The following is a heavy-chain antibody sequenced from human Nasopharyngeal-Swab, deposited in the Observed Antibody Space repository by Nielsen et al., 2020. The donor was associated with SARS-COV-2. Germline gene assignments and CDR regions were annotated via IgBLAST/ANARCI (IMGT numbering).Heavy chain of an antibody. V-gene: IGHV3-30-3*01. Sequence: GESLKISCAASGFTFSSYAMHWVRQAPGKGLEWVAVISYDGSNKYYADSVKGRFTSSRDNSKNTLYLQMNSLRAEDTAVYYCARGSSSYYFDYWGQGTLVTVSS. CDR3: ARGSSSYYFDY. J-gene: IGHJ4*02. CDR1: GFTFSSYA. D-gene: IGHD6-6*01. CDR2: ISYDGSNK.